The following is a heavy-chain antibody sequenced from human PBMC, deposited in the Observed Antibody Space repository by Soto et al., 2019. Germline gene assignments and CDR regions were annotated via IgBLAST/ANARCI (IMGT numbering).Heavy chain of an antibody. J-gene: IGHJ6*02. CDR3: ARQGYGDRHVLVDV. D-gene: IGHD3-10*01. Sequence: QVQLQESGPGLVKPSETLSLTCTVSGGSFSGYNWSWIRRPPGMRLEWIGYVYSSGGTSYNPSLKSRVTISIDTSKSQFSLKLNSVTAADTAVYFCARQGYGDRHVLVDVWGQGTTVTVSS. CDR1: GGSFSGYN. CDR2: VYSSGGT. V-gene: IGHV4-59*08.